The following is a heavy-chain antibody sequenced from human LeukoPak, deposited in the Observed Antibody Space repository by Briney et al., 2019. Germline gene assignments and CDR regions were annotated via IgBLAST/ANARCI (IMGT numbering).Heavy chain of an antibody. CDR1: GYTLTELS. CDR3: ATHRSVDTAMALDY. CDR2: FDPEDGGT. Sequence: ASVKVSCKVSGYTLTELSMHWVRQAPGKGLEWMGGFDPEDGGTIYAQKFQGRVTMTEDTSTDTAYMELSSLRSEDTAVYYCATHRSVDTAMALDYWGQGTLVTVSS. V-gene: IGHV1-24*01. J-gene: IGHJ4*02. D-gene: IGHD5-18*01.